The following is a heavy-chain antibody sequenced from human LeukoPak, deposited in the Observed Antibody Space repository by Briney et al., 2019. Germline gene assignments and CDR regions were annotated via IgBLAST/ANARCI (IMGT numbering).Heavy chain of an antibody. D-gene: IGHD3-22*01. V-gene: IGHV3-33*01. Sequence: GGSLRLSCAASGFTFSSYGMNWVRQAPGKGLERVAVIWYDGSNKYYADSVKGRFTISRDNSKNTLYLQMNSLRAEDTAVYYCARRGHYDSSGYYGLDYWGQGTLVTVPS. CDR3: ARRGHYDSSGYYGLDY. CDR1: GFTFSSYG. CDR2: IWYDGSNK. J-gene: IGHJ4*02.